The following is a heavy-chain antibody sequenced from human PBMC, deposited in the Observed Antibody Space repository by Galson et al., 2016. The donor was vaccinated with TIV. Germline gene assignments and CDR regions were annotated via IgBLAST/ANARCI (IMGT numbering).Heavy chain of an antibody. D-gene: IGHD5-12*01. J-gene: IGHJ2*01. V-gene: IGHV4-59*12. Sequence: EWIGYMYYSGSTTYNPSLKSRVTISIDASKNQFSLRLTSVNAADTALYYCAKDSAYDPGFFDLWGRGTLVTVSS. CDR2: MYYSGST. CDR3: AKDSAYDPGFFDL.